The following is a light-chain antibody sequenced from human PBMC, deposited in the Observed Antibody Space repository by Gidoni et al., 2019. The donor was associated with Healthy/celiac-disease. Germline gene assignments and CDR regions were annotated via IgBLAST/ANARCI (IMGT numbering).Light chain of an antibody. V-gene: IGKV3-20*01. CDR2: GAS. CDR3: QQYRT. Sequence: EIVLTQSPGTLSLSPGERATLSCRASQSVSSSYLAWHQQKPGQAPRLLIYGASSRATGIPDRFSGSGSGTDFTLTISRLEPEDFAVYYCQQYRTFGQGTKVEIK. CDR1: QSVSSSY. J-gene: IGKJ1*01.